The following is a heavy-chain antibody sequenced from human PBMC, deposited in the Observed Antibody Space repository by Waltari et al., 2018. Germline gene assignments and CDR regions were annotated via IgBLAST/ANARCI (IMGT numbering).Heavy chain of an antibody. Sequence: EVQLLESGGGLVQPGGSLRISCAASGFTFSSHAIGRGRQGPGKGVEWFSAISGSGGSTYYADSVKGRFTISRDNSKNTLYLQMNSLRAEDTAVYYCAKSAHDYGDYDYWGQGTLVTVSS. D-gene: IGHD4-17*01. V-gene: IGHV3-23*01. CDR2: ISGSGGST. CDR3: AKSAHDYGDYDY. J-gene: IGHJ4*02. CDR1: GFTFSSHA.